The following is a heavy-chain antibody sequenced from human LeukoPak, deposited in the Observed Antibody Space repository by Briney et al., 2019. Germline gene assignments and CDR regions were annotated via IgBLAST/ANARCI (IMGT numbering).Heavy chain of an antibody. CDR3: ARSIAAAGTDY. CDR1: GFTLISYA. D-gene: IGHD6-13*01. Sequence: GGSLRLSCAASGFTLISYAMYWVRQAPGKGLEFVSAISSSGGSTYYANSVKGRFTISRDNSKNTLYLQMGSLRAEDMAVYYCARSIAAAGTDYWGQGTLVTVSS. J-gene: IGHJ4*02. V-gene: IGHV3-64*01. CDR2: ISSSGGST.